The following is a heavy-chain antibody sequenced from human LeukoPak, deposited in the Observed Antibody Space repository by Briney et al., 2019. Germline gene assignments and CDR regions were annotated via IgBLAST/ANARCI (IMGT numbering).Heavy chain of an antibody. CDR2: IKQDGSGK. Sequence: GGSLRLSCAASGFTFSSYWMSWVRQAPGKGMEWVANIKQDGSGKYYVDSVKGRFTISRDNAKNSLYLQMNSLRVEDTAVYYCAKNRLALNNWGQGTLVTVSS. CDR1: GFTFSSYW. V-gene: IGHV3-7*03. CDR3: AKNRLALNN. J-gene: IGHJ4*02.